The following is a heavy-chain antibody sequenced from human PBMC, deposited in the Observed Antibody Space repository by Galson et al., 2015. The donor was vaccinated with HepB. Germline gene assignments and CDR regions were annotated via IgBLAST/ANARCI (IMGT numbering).Heavy chain of an antibody. CDR3: ARDGVVTAIPFDY. J-gene: IGHJ4*02. V-gene: IGHV3-48*04. CDR1: GYTFSSYS. CDR2: ISSSSSTI. D-gene: IGHD2-21*02. Sequence: SLRLSCAASGYTFSSYSMNWVRQAPGKGLEWVSYISSSSSTIYYADSVKGRFTISRDNAKNSLYLQMNSLRAEDTAVYYCARDGVVTAIPFDYWGQGTLVTVSS.